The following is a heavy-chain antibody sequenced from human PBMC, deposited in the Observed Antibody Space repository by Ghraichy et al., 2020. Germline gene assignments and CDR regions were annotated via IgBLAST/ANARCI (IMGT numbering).Heavy chain of an antibody. V-gene: IGHV4-31*03. CDR2: IYYSGST. CDR1: GGSISSGGYY. J-gene: IGHJ6*02. D-gene: IGHD2-2*01. CDR3: ARDARHIVVRDYYYYYGMDV. Sequence: TLSLTCTVSGGSISSGGYYWSWIRQHPGKGLEWIGYIYYSGSTYYNPSLKSRVTISVDTSKNQFSLKLSSVTAADTAVYYCARDARHIVVRDYYYYYGMDVWGQGTTVTVSS.